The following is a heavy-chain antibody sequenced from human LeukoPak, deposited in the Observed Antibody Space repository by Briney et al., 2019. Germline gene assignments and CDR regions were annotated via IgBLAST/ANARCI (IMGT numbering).Heavy chain of an antibody. J-gene: IGHJ5*02. CDR2: ISGSGGST. CDR3: APARLLNWFDP. D-gene: IGHD3-10*01. V-gene: IGHV3-23*01. Sequence: GGSLRLSCAASGFTFSSYVMSWVRQAPGKGLEWVSAISGSGGSTYYADSVKGRFTISRDNSKNTLYLQMNSLRAEDTAVYYCAPARLLNWFDPWGQGTLVTVSS. CDR1: GFTFSSYV.